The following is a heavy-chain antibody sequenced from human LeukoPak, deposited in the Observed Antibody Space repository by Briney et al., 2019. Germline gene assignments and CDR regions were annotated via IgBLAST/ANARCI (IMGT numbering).Heavy chain of an antibody. CDR3: ARGDDYGDYWGLY. V-gene: IGHV1-18*01. J-gene: IGHJ4*02. Sequence: ASVKVSCKASGYTFTKYGITWVRQARGQGLEWMGWISTYNGNTNYAQKLQGRVTMTTDTSTSTAYMELRSLISDDAAVYYCARGDDYGDYWGLYWGQGTVVTVSS. D-gene: IGHD4-17*01. CDR2: ISTYNGNT. CDR1: GYTFTKYG.